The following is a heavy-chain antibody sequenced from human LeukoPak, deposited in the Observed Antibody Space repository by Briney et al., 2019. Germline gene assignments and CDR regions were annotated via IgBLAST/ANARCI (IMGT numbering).Heavy chain of an antibody. V-gene: IGHV1-18*01. D-gene: IGHD2-21*02. CDR1: GYTFTSYG. Sequence: ASLKVSCKASGYTFTSYGLSWVRQAPRQGLEWMGRTSGSKGNTYYAQRLQGRVTMTTDTSITTAYMELRSLRSDDTAVYFCARGLAYCGRDCYSDTFDIWGQGTMVTVSS. J-gene: IGHJ3*02. CDR3: ARGLAYCGRDCYSDTFDI. CDR2: TSGSKGNT.